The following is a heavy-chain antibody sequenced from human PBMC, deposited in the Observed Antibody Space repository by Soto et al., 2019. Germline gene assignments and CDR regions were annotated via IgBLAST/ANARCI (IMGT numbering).Heavy chain of an antibody. J-gene: IGHJ5*02. CDR1: GYTFTSYG. Sequence: ASVKVSCKASGYTFTSYGIGWVRQAPGQGLEWMGWISAYNGNTNYAQKLQGRVTMTTDTSTSTAYMELRSLRSDDTAVYYCARDLSSADIVVVPAAIRGHDNWFDPWGQGTLVTVSS. CDR3: ARDLSSADIVVVPAAIRGHDNWFDP. CDR2: ISAYNGNT. D-gene: IGHD2-2*02. V-gene: IGHV1-18*01.